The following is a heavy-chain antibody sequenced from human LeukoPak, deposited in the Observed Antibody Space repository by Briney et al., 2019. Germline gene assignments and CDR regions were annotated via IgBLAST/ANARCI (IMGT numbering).Heavy chain of an antibody. CDR3: ARGYSGYSL. V-gene: IGHV4-39*07. Sequence: KPSETLSLTCTVSGGSISSSSYYWGWIRQPPGKGLEWIGSIYYSGSTYHNPSLKSRVTISVDTSKNQFSLKLSSVTAADTAVYYCARGYSGYSLWGQGTLVTVSS. CDR2: IYYSGST. J-gene: IGHJ4*02. D-gene: IGHD5-12*01. CDR1: GGSISSSSYY.